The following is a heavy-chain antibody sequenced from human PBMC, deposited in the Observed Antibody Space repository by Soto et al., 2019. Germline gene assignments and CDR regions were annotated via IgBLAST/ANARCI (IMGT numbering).Heavy chain of an antibody. CDR2: ISSSGSTI. Sequence: GGSLRLSCAASGFTFSSYEMNWVRQAPGKGLEWVSYISSSGSTIYYADSVKGRFTISRDNAKNSLYLQMNSLRAEDTAVYYCARAPYCSSTSCYFFDYWGQGTLVTVSS. D-gene: IGHD2-2*01. J-gene: IGHJ4*02. CDR1: GFTFSSYE. CDR3: ARAPYCSSTSCYFFDY. V-gene: IGHV3-48*03.